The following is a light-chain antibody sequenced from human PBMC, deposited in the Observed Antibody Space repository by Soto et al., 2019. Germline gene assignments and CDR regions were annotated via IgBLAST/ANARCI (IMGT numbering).Light chain of an antibody. CDR1: QSISSAY. J-gene: IGKJ1*01. V-gene: IGKV3-20*01. CDR3: QQYGSPPWM. Sequence: VFTQSPGTLSLSQGERATLSCRASQSISSAYLAWYQQKPSQTPRLLIYGASNRAAGTPDRFSGSGSGTDFTLTISRLEPEDLAVYYCQQYGSPPWMFAQGTKVDIK. CDR2: GAS.